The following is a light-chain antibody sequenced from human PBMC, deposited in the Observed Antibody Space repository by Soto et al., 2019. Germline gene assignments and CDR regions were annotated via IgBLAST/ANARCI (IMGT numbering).Light chain of an antibody. CDR2: DVS. Sequence: QSALTQPASVSGSPGQSITISCTATSSDVGGSNYVSWYQQHPGKAPKLMIYDVSNRPSGVSNRFSGSKSGNTASLTISGLQAEDEADYYCSSYTSSSTLYVFGTGTKVTVL. J-gene: IGLJ1*01. V-gene: IGLV2-14*01. CDR1: SSDVGGSNY. CDR3: SSYTSSSTLYV.